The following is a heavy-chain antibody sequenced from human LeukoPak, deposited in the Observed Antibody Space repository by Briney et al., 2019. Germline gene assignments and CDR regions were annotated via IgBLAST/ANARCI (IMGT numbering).Heavy chain of an antibody. CDR3: IVVGSCTSTSC. J-gene: IGHJ4*02. Sequence: GGSLRLSCAASGFTFHYAWMSWVRQAPGKGLEWVGRIKGKTDGGTTDYAAPVKGRFTISRDDSKNTLYLQMNSLKIEDTAVYYCIVVGSCTSTSCWGQGTLVTVSS. CDR2: IKGKTDGGTT. D-gene: IGHD2-2*01. CDR1: GFTFHYAW. V-gene: IGHV3-15*01.